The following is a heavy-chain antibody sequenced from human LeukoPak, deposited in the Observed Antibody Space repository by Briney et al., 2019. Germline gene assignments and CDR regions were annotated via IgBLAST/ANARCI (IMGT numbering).Heavy chain of an antibody. V-gene: IGHV4-31*03. D-gene: IGHD3-22*01. CDR3: ARAPLFEMGSGYFDT. CDR2: IDYSGST. J-gene: IGHJ5*02. Sequence: SETLSLTCTASGGPISSGGYYWTWIRQHPGKALEWIGFIDYSGSTQYNPSLQSRVTIYVDMSNNLFSLKVTFVTAADTAVYYCARAPLFEMGSGYFDTWGQGILVSVSS. CDR1: GGPISSGGYY.